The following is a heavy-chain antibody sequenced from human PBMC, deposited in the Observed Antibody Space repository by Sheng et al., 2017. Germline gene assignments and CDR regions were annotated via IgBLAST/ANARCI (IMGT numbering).Heavy chain of an antibody. CDR1: GFTVSSNY. J-gene: IGHJ4*02. D-gene: IGHD5-18*01. CDR2: IYSGGST. Sequence: EVQLVETGGGLIQPGGSLRLSCAASGFTVSSNYMSWVRQAPGKGLEWVSVIYSGGSTYYADSVKGRFTISRDNSKNTLYLQMNSLRAEDTAVYYCARALEGYSYGPLMYWGQGTLVTVSS. V-gene: IGHV3-53*02. CDR3: ARALEGYSYGPLMY.